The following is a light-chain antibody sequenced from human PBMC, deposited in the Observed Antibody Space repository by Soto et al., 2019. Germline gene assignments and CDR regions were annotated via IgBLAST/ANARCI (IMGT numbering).Light chain of an antibody. J-gene: IGKJ2*01. CDR1: RRVSSTY. CDR3: QQYGSSPRT. CDR2: DAS. Sequence: PGERATLSCRASRRVSSTYLAWYQQKPGQAPRLLIYDASSRATGIPDRFSGSGSGTDFTLTISRLEPEDFAVYYCQQYGSSPRTFGQGTKLEIK. V-gene: IGKV3-20*01.